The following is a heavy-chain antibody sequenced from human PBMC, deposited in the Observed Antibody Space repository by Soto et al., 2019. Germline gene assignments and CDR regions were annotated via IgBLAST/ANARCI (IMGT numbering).Heavy chain of an antibody. Sequence: PSETLSVTCAVYGGSFSGYYWSWIRQPPGKGLEWIGEINHSGSTNYNPSLKSRVTISVDTSKNQFSLKLSSVTAADTAVYYCARGPFHPLPYSSSWSRKYYFDYWGQGTLVTVSS. CDR2: INHSGST. CDR3: ARGPFHPLPYSSSWSRKYYFDY. V-gene: IGHV4-34*01. CDR1: GGSFSGYY. D-gene: IGHD6-13*01. J-gene: IGHJ4*02.